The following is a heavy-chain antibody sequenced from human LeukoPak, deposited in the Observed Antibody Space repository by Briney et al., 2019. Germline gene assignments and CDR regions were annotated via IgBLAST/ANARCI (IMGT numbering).Heavy chain of an antibody. V-gene: IGHV3-66*03. CDR2: IYSCGSR. Sequence: PGGSLRLSCAASGFTVSSNYMSWVRQAPGKGLEWVSVIYSCGSRYYADSVKGRFTISRDNSKNTLYLQMNSLRAEDTAVYYCARDLAFDIWGQGTMVTVSS. CDR3: ARDLAFDI. J-gene: IGHJ3*02. CDR1: GFTVSSNY.